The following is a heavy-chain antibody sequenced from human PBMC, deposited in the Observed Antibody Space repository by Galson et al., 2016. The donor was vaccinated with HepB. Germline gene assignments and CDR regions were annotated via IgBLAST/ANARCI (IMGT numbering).Heavy chain of an antibody. V-gene: IGHV3-23*01. J-gene: IGHJ4*02. Sequence: SLRLSCAVSGFTFSSYAMSWFRQAPGKGLEWVSSITGSGGRSAFADSVKGRFTISRDNSKNILFLQMNNLGAEDTAVYYCAKGYNILSGLIDSWGRGTLVTVSS. D-gene: IGHD3-9*01. CDR2: ITGSGGRS. CDR1: GFTFSSYA. CDR3: AKGYNILSGLIDS.